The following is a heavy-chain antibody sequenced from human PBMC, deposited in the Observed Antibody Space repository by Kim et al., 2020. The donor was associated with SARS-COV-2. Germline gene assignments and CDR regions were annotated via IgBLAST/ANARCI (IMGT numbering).Heavy chain of an antibody. CDR1: GFTFSSYA. J-gene: IGHJ6*02. V-gene: IGHV3-23*01. CDR2: ISGSGGST. D-gene: IGHD7-27*01. Sequence: GGSLRLSCAASGFTFSSYAMSWVRQAPGKGLEWVSAISGSGGSTYYADSVKGRFTISRDNSKNTLYLQMNSLRAEDTVVYYCAKLNGDRFYYGMDVWGQGDTFTVSS. CDR3: AKLNGDRFYYGMDV.